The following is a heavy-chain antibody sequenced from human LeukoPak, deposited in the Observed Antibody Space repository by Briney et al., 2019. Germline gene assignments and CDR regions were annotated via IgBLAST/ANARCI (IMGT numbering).Heavy chain of an antibody. D-gene: IGHD2-15*01. CDR3: AKDIPRYCSGGSCYGY. Sequence: PTGGSLRLSCAASGFTFSSYGMHWVRQAPGKGLEWVAFIRYDGSNKYYADSVKGRFTISRDKSQNTLYLQMNSLRAEDTAVYYCAKDIPRYCSGGSCYGYWGQGTLVTVSS. CDR1: GFTFSSYG. V-gene: IGHV3-30*02. J-gene: IGHJ4*02. CDR2: IRYDGSNK.